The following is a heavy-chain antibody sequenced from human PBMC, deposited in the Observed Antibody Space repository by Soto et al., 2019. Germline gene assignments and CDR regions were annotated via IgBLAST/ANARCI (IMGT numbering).Heavy chain of an antibody. D-gene: IGHD3-3*01. V-gene: IGHV4-39*01. J-gene: IGHJ6*02. Sequence: KPSETLSLACTVSGGSISSSSYYWGWIRQPPGKGLEWIGSIYYSGSTYYNPSLKSRVTISVDTSKNQFSLKLSSVTAADTAVYYCARREVVLCYDFWSGYCEWGMDVWGQGTTVTVSS. CDR1: GGSISSSSYY. CDR3: ARREVVLCYDFWSGYCEWGMDV. CDR2: IYYSGST.